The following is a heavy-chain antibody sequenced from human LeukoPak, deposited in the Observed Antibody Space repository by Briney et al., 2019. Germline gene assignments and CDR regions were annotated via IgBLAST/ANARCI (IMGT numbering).Heavy chain of an antibody. D-gene: IGHD4-23*01. J-gene: IGHJ4*02. CDR3: ARDNNYGGNSFDY. CDR1: GFTFSTHA. V-gene: IGHV3-30-3*01. Sequence: GGSLRLACAASGFTFSTHAMQRVRQAPGKGLEWVAAISYDGSNKFYAGSLKGRFTISRDNSKNTLYLQMNSLRAEDTAVFYCARDNNYGGNSFDYWGQGTLVTVSS. CDR2: ISYDGSNK.